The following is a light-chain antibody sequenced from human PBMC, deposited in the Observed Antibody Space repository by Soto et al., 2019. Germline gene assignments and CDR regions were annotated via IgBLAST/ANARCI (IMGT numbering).Light chain of an antibody. Sequence: NKMTQSPSSLSATLGDRVTITCRASQSISNYLNWYQQKPGKAPMLLIYAASSLQSGVPSRFSGSGSGTDFTLTISSLQPEDFATYYCQQSYSSPWTFGLGTIV. CDR2: AAS. J-gene: IGKJ1*01. V-gene: IGKV1-39*01. CDR3: QQSYSSPWT. CDR1: QSISNY.